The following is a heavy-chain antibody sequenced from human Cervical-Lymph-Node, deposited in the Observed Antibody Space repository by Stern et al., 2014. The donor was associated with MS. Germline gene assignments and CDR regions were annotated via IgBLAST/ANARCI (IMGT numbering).Heavy chain of an antibody. J-gene: IGHJ4*02. CDR3: ASAYSSSHYYFDY. D-gene: IGHD6-13*01. CDR2: IWYDGSNP. Sequence: QVQLVQSGGGVVQPGRSLRLSCAASGFSFSRYAMHWVRQAPGKGLEWVALIWYDGSNPSYADSGTGRFTISRDNFKNTLYLQMNSLRAEDTAVYYCASAYSSSHYYFDYWGQGTLVTVSS. V-gene: IGHV3-33*01. CDR1: GFSFSRYA.